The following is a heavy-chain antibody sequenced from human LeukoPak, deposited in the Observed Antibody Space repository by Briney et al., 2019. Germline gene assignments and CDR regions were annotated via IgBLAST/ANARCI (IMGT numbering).Heavy chain of an antibody. Sequence: PGGSLRLSCAASGFTFSSYSMNWVRQAPGKGLEWVSYISSSSSTIYYADSVKGRFTISRDNAKNSLYLQMNSLRPEDTALYYCVKDRGLRNQWLQVTYDSWGQGTLVTVSS. V-gene: IGHV3-48*01. CDR1: GFTFSSYS. CDR2: ISSSSSTI. J-gene: IGHJ4*02. CDR3: VKDRGLRNQWLQVTYDS. D-gene: IGHD5-24*01.